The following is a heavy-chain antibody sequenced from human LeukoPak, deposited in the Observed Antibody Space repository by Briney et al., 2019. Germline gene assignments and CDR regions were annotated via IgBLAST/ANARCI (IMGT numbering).Heavy chain of an antibody. CDR1: GFTFSTFS. CDR3: VRDVGAVRGEVYFDY. CDR2: ITGSGPYI. D-gene: IGHD3-16*01. V-gene: IGHV3-21*06. J-gene: IGHJ4*02. Sequence: GGSMRLSCAASGFTFSTFSMHWVRLSPGKGLEWVSSITGSGPYILYADSVKRRFTISRDNTKNLLYLEMNSLRAEDTAMYYCVRDVGAVRGEVYFDYWGQGTLVTVSS.